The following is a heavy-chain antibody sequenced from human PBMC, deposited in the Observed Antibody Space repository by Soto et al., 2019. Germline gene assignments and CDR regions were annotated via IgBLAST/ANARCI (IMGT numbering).Heavy chain of an antibody. CDR3: ARGIMVYAPMDV. J-gene: IGHJ6*02. CDR2: ISYDGSNK. CDR1: GFTFSSYA. D-gene: IGHD2-8*01. Sequence: QVQLVESGGGVVQPGRSLRLYCAASGFTFSSYAMHWVRQAPGKGLEWVAVISYDGSNKYYADSVKGRFTISRDNSKNTLYLQMNSLRAEDTAVYYCARGIMVYAPMDVWGQGTTVTVSS. V-gene: IGHV3-30-3*01.